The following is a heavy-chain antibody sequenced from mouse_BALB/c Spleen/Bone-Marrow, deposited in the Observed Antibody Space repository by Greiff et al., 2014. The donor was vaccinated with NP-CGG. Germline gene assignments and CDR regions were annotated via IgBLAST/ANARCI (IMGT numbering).Heavy chain of an antibody. CDR1: GITVSSNT. V-gene: IGHV5-6-5*01. CDR3: ARHYGYVGAMDY. Sequence: LQQSGGGLVKPGESLKFSCAASGITVSSNTMSWVRQTPEKRLEWVASITGGGTTYYPDSVKGRFTISRDNARNILYLQVNSLRSEDTAIYYCARHYGYVGAMDYWGQGTSVTVSS. J-gene: IGHJ4*01. CDR2: ITGGGTT. D-gene: IGHD1-2*01.